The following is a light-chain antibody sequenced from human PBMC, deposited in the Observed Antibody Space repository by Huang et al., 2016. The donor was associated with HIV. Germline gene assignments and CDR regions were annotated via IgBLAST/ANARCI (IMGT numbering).Light chain of an antibody. CDR3: QQYYSTPYT. Sequence: DIVMTQSPDSLAVSLGERATINCKPSQSVLYSSNHKNYLAWYQQKPGQPPNLRIYWASTRESGVPDRFSGSGSGTDFTLTISSLQAEDVAVYYCQQYYSTPYTFGQGTKLEIK. CDR1: QSVLYSSNHKNY. CDR2: WAS. V-gene: IGKV4-1*01. J-gene: IGKJ2*01.